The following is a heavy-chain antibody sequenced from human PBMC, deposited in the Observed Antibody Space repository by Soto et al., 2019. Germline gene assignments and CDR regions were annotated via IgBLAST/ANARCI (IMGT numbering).Heavy chain of an antibody. CDR3: ARDNGMAGSFDP. CDR1: RFTFSSYS. CDR2: ISFSSSTI. D-gene: IGHD2-8*01. V-gene: IGHV3-48*02. J-gene: IGHJ5*02. Sequence: EVQLVESGGGLVQPGGSLRLSCAASRFTFSSYSMNWVRQAPGQGLEWVSYISFSSSTIFYADSVRGRFTISRDNAKNSLYLQMNTLRDEDTAVYYCARDNGMAGSFDPWGQGTLVTVSS.